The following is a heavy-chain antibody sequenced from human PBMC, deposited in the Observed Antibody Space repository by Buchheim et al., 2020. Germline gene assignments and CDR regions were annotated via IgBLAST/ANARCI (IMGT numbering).Heavy chain of an antibody. CDR2: ISSGSSYT. CDR3: ARELGYCSSTSCSARGYYYYGMDV. J-gene: IGHJ6*02. D-gene: IGHD2-2*01. Sequence: QVQLVESGGGLVKPGGSLRLSCAASGFTFSDYYMSWIRQAPGKGLEWVSYISSGSSYTNYADSVKGRFTISRDNAKNSLYLQMNRLRAEDTAVYYCARELGYCSSTSCSARGYYYYGMDVWGQGTT. V-gene: IGHV3-11*06. CDR1: GFTFSDYY.